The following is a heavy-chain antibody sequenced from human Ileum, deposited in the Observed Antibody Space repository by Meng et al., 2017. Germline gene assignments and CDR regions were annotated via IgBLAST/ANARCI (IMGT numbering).Heavy chain of an antibody. CDR3: ARSYCSSTSCQYYFDY. Sequence: QVHLVQSGAEVKKPGAAVKGSGQASGDTFSNYAIHWVRQAPGQRLEWMGWINAGDGTTKYSEKFQGRVSITRDTSASTGYMELSSLTSEDTAVYPCARSYCSSTSCQYYFDYWGQGTLVTVSS. D-gene: IGHD2-2*01. CDR2: INAGDGTT. CDR1: GDTFSNYA. J-gene: IGHJ4*02. V-gene: IGHV1-3*01.